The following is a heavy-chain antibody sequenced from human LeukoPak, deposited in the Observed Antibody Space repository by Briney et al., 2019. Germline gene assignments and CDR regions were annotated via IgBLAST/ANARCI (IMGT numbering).Heavy chain of an antibody. CDR3: ARTRSGYYYHFDY. J-gene: IGHJ4*02. Sequence: SVKVSCKASGGTFSSYAISWVRQAPGQGLEWMGGIIPIFGAANYAQKFQGRVTITADESTSTAYMELSSLRSEDTAVYYCARTRSGYYYHFDYWGQGTLVTVSS. D-gene: IGHD3-22*01. CDR2: IIPIFGAA. CDR1: GGTFSSYA. V-gene: IGHV1-69*13.